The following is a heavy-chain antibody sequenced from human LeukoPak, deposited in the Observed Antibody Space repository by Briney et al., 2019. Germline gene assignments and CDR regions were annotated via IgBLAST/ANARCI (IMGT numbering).Heavy chain of an antibody. CDR3: ARQLKENWNYALDP. D-gene: IGHD1-7*01. CDR1: GYTFTGYY. CDR2: INPNSGGT. Sequence: ASVKVSCKASGYTFTGYYMHWVRQAPGQGLEWMGWINPNSGGTNYAQKFQGRVTMTRDTSTSTAYMELSSLRSEDTAVYYCARQLKENWNYALDPWGQGTLVTVSS. V-gene: IGHV1-2*02. J-gene: IGHJ5*02.